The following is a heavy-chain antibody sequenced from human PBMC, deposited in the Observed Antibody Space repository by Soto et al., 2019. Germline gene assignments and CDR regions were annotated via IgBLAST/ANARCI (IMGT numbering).Heavy chain of an antibody. V-gene: IGHV3-21*06. D-gene: IGHD3-10*01. Sequence: EVQLVESGGGLVKPGGSLRLSCAVSGFTFSSCSMNWVRQAPGKGLEWVSSISRDSNYIYYADSVKGRFTVSRDNARNSLYLQMDSMRVEDTAVYYCARNDGSGSSLWFGIHWGQGTLVTVSS. CDR1: GFTFSSCS. CDR2: ISRDSNYI. CDR3: ARNDGSGSSLWFGIH. J-gene: IGHJ4*02.